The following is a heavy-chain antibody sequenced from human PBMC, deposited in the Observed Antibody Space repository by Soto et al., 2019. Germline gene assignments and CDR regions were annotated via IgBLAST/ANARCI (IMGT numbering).Heavy chain of an antibody. CDR3: AREDSIIIPAVSDF. J-gene: IGHJ4*02. Sequence: EVQLLESGGGLVRPGGSLTLSCTVSGFAFNNYGINWVRQAPGKGLEWVSSISKSDYTYYSDSVKGRFAISRDNAKSSVTLQMNTLRVEDTAVYYCAREDSIIIPAVSDFWGQGTLVTVSS. CDR1: GFAFNNYG. D-gene: IGHD2-2*01. V-gene: IGHV3-21*01. CDR2: ISKSDYT.